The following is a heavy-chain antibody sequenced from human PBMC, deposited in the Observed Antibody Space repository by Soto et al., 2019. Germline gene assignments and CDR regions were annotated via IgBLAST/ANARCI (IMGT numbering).Heavy chain of an antibody. CDR3: ARGDTNEVEEYYYYGMDV. J-gene: IGHJ6*02. D-gene: IGHD1-1*01. V-gene: IGHV5-51*01. CDR2: IYPGDSDT. CDR1: GYSFTSYW. Sequence: GESLKISCKGSGYSFTSYWIGWVRQMPGKGLEWMGIIYPGDSDTRYSPSFQGQVTISADKSISTAYLQWSSLKASDTAMYYCARGDTNEVEEYYYYGMDVWGQGTTVTVSS.